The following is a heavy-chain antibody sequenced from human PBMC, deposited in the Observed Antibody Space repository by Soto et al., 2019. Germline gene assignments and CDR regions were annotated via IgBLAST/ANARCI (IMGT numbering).Heavy chain of an antibody. CDR3: ASPPRLNCFGSGGDYYYYGVDV. CDR2: ISTSSGYI. CDR1: GFTFSSYN. Sequence: GGSLRLSCAASGFTFSSYNMHWVRQAPGKGLEWVSSISTSSGYIYYADSVKGRFTISRDNAKNSLYLQMNSLRAEDTAVYYCASPPRLNCFGSGGDYYYYGVDVWGRGTTVTVSS. J-gene: IGHJ6*02. V-gene: IGHV3-21*01. D-gene: IGHD3-10*01.